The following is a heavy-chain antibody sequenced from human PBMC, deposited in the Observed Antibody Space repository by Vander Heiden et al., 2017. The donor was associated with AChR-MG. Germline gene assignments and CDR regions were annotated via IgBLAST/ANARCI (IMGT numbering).Heavy chain of an antibody. D-gene: IGHD1-26*01. CDR1: GFTFSSYS. CDR2: ISSSSSYI. V-gene: IGHV3-21*01. CDR3: ARETLVGATFFY. Sequence: EVQLVESGGGLVKPGGSLRLSCAASGFTFSSYSMNWVRQAPGKGLEWVSSISSSSSYIYYADSVKGRFTISRDNAKNSLYLQMNSLRAEDTAVYYCARETLVGATFFYWGQGTLVTVSS. J-gene: IGHJ4*02.